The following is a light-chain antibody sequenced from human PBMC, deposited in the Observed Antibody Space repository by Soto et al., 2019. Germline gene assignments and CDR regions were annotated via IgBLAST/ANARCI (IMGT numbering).Light chain of an antibody. CDR2: GAS. CDR1: QSVSSSS. V-gene: IGKV3-20*01. CDR3: QHYGTPLT. J-gene: IGKJ4*01. Sequence: EIVLTQSPGTLSLSPGERATLSCRASQSVSSSSLAWYQQKPGEAPRLLIYGASSKDSGIPDRFSGSESGTDFTLTISRLQPDDFAVYYCQHYGTPLTFGGGAKVEIK.